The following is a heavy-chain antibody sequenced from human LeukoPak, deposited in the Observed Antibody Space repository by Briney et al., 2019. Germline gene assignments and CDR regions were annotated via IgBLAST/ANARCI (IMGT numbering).Heavy chain of an antibody. V-gene: IGHV3-23*01. J-gene: IGHJ4*02. D-gene: IGHD1-26*01. CDR3: AKGASLGRIYYFDY. CDR1: GFTFSTYG. CDR2: ISGSGGST. Sequence: PRGSLRLSCAASGFTFSTYGMTWVRQAPGKGLEWVSTISGSGGSTYYADSVKGRFTISRDTSKNTLYLQVNSLRAEDTAVYYCAKGASLGRIYYFDYWGQGTLVTVSS.